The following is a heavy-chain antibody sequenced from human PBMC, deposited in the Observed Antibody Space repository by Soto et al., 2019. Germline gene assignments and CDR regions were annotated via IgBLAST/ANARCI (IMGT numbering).Heavy chain of an antibody. D-gene: IGHD3-16*02. Sequence: SETLSLTCTVSGGSISSSSYYWGWIRQPPGKGLEWIGSIYYSGSTYYNPSLKSRVTISVDTSKNQFSLKLSSVTAADTAVYYCASHSLTNPYDYIWGSYRYRKEGFDYWGQGTLVTVSS. V-gene: IGHV4-39*01. CDR3: ASHSLTNPYDYIWGSYRYRKEGFDY. CDR1: GGSISSSSYY. CDR2: IYYSGST. J-gene: IGHJ4*02.